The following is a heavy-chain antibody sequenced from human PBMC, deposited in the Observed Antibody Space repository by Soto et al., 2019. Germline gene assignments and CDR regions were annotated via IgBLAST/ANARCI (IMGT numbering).Heavy chain of an antibody. V-gene: IGHV3-48*01. D-gene: IGHD3-22*01. Sequence: EVQLVESGGGLVQPGGSLRLSCAASGFTFSSYSMNWVRQAPGKGLEWVSYISSSSSTIYYADSVKGRFTISRDNAKNAXXLQMNSLRAEDTAVYYCASPRGYDSSGYYPYYFDYWGQGTLVTVSS. J-gene: IGHJ4*02. CDR1: GFTFSSYS. CDR2: ISSSSSTI. CDR3: ASPRGYDSSGYYPYYFDY.